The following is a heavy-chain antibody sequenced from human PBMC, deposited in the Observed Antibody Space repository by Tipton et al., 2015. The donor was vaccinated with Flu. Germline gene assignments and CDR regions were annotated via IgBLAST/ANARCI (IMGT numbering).Heavy chain of an antibody. Sequence: SLRLSCAASGFTFSNYGMFWVRQAPGKGLEWVTTISYDGSNQYYADSVKGRFTISRDNSKNMVYLQMNSLRAEDTAVYYCASASDYWGQGTLVTVSS. V-gene: IGHV3-30*13. J-gene: IGHJ4*02. CDR2: ISYDGSNQ. CDR3: ASASDY. CDR1: GFTFSNYG.